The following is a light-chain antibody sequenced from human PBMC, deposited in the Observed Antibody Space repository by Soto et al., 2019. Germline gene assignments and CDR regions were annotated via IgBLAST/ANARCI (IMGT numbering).Light chain of an antibody. J-gene: IGLJ1*01. CDR3: SSHTSSNTLV. Sequence: QSALTQTASMSGSPGQSITISCTGTSSDVGGYKHVSWYQQHPGKAPKLMIYEVSNRPSGISIRFSGSKSGNTASLTISGLQAEDEADYYCSSHTSSNTLVFGTGTKVTVL. CDR2: EVS. V-gene: IGLV2-14*01. CDR1: SSDVGGYKH.